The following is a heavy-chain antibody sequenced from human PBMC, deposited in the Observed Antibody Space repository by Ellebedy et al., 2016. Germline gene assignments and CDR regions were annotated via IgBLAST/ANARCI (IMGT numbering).Heavy chain of an antibody. V-gene: IGHV1-18*01. Sequence: ASVKVSXKASRYTFTSYDISWVRQAPGQGLEWMGWISAYNGNTNYAQKLQGRVTMTTDTSTSTAYMELRSLRSDDTAVYYCARGPLTGTTNYWGQGTLVTVSS. CDR2: ISAYNGNT. CDR3: ARGPLTGTTNY. D-gene: IGHD1-7*01. CDR1: RYTFTSYD. J-gene: IGHJ4*02.